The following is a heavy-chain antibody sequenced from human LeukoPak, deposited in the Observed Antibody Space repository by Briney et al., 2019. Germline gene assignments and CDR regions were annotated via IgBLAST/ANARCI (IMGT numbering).Heavy chain of an antibody. CDR2: ISGSSETI. J-gene: IGHJ4*02. D-gene: IGHD4-11*01. CDR3: ARTPPTAGLTTIGVGSDY. CDR1: GFTFSTYS. V-gene: IGHV3-48*02. Sequence: GGSLRLSCAASGFTFSTYSMNWVRQAPGKGLEWVSYISGSSETIYYADSVKGRFTISRDNAKNSLYLQMNSLRDEDTAVYYCARTPPTAGLTTIGVGSDYWGQGTLVTVSS.